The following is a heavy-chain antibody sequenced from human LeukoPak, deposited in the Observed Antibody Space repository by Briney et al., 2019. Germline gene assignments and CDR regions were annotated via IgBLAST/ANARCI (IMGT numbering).Heavy chain of an antibody. Sequence: GGSLRLSCAASGFIVSSSYMTWVRLAPGKGLELVSVIYSDGSTYFADSVKGRFSISRDKSKNTLYLQMNSLRAEDTAVYYCARSLYQYYSDRSAYYYVYAFDIWGQGTLVTVSS. J-gene: IGHJ3*02. V-gene: IGHV3-53*01. CDR3: ARSLYQYYSDRSAYYYVYAFDI. D-gene: IGHD3-22*01. CDR1: GFIVSSSY. CDR2: IYSDGST.